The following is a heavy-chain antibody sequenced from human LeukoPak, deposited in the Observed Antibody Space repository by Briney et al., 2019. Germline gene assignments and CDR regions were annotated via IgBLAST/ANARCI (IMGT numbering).Heavy chain of an antibody. J-gene: IGHJ4*02. Sequence: PGGSLRLSCAASGFTFSSYSMNWVRQAPGKGLEWVSSISSSSSYIYYADSVKGRFTISRDNAKNSLYLQMNSLRAEDTAVYYCARDPPSGPIMHDYWGQGTLVTVSS. CDR1: GFTFSSYS. D-gene: IGHD3-10*01. CDR3: ARDPPSGPIMHDY. V-gene: IGHV3-21*01. CDR2: ISSSSSYI.